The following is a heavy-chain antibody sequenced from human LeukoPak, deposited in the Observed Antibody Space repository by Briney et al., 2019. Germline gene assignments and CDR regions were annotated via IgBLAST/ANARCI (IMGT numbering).Heavy chain of an antibody. V-gene: IGHV4-59*08. CDR1: GGSLTSYY. Sequence: SETLSLTRTVSGGSLTSYYWSWLRQHPGKGLEWIGFIYYSGSTHYKSSLNSRVTISVDTSRNQFSLRLSSVTAADTAVYYCARHSGSSPHYFDYWGQGTLVTVSS. D-gene: IGHD1-26*01. CDR3: ARHSGSSPHYFDY. J-gene: IGHJ4*02. CDR2: IYYSGST.